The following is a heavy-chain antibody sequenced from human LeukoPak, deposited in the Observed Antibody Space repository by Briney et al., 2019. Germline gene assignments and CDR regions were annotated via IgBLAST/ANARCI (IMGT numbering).Heavy chain of an antibody. CDR3: ARVGPPGYCSGGSCTYYYYYYYMDV. CDR1: GFTFSNAW. Sequence: GGSLRLSCAASGFTFSNAWMSWVRQAPGKGLEWVGRIKRKTDGGTTDYAAPVKGRFTISRDDSKNSLYLQMNSLKTEDTAVYYCARVGPPGYCSGGSCTYYYYYYYMDVWGKGTTVTVSS. CDR2: IKRKTDGGTT. V-gene: IGHV3-15*01. J-gene: IGHJ6*03. D-gene: IGHD2-15*01.